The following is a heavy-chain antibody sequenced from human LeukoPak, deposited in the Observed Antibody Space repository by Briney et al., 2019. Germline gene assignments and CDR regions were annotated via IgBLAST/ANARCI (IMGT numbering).Heavy chain of an antibody. J-gene: IGHJ4*02. CDR1: GYTFTGYY. CDR3: ARSLNIGRGGLYYFDY. D-gene: IGHD3-16*01. Sequence: ASVKVSCKASGYTFTGYYMHWVRQAPGQGLEWMGWINPNSGGTNYAQKFQGWVTMTRDTSISTAYMELSRLRSDDTAVYYRARSLNIGRGGLYYFDYGGQETLATVPS. CDR2: INPNSGGT. V-gene: IGHV1-2*04.